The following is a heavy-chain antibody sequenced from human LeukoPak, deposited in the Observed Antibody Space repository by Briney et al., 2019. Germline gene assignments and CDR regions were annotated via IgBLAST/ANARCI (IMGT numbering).Heavy chain of an antibody. J-gene: IGHJ6*03. V-gene: IGHV4-39*07. D-gene: IGHD5-18*01. Sequence: SETLSLTCTVSGGSISSSSYYWGWIRQPPGKGLEWIGSIYYSGSTYYNPSLKSRVTISVDTSKNQFSLKLSSVTAADTAVYYCARDAYSYGYGSHYYYYMDVWGKGTTVTVSS. CDR1: GGSISSSSYY. CDR2: IYYSGST. CDR3: ARDAYSYGYGSHYYYYMDV.